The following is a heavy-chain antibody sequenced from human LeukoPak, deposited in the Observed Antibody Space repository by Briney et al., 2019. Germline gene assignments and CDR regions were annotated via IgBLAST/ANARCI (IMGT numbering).Heavy chain of an antibody. CDR1: GYSISSGYY. CDR2: IYHSGST. CDR3: ARDCGGDCYNFDY. V-gene: IGHV4-38-2*02. Sequence: SETLSLTCTVSGYSISSGYYWGWIRQPPGKGLEWIGSIYHSGSTYYNPSLKSRVTISVDTSKNQFSLKLSSVTAADTAVYYCARDCGGDCYNFDYWGQGTLVTVSS. J-gene: IGHJ4*02. D-gene: IGHD2-21*01.